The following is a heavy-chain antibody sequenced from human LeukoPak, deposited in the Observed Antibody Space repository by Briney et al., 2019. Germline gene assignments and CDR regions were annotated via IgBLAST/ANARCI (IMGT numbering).Heavy chain of an antibody. D-gene: IGHD1-26*01. CDR2: IYYSGST. Sequence: SETLSLTCTVSGGSISPYYWSWIRQPPGKGLEWIGYIYYSGSTNYNPSLKSRVTISVDTSKNQFSLKLSSVTAADTAVYYCARGGGSYYGFFDYWGQGTLVTVSS. CDR1: GGSISPYY. CDR3: ARGGGSYYGFFDY. V-gene: IGHV4-59*01. J-gene: IGHJ4*02.